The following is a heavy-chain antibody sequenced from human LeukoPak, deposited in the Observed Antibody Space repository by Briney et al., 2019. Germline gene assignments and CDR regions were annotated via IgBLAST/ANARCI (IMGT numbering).Heavy chain of an antibody. V-gene: IGHV1-18*01. D-gene: IGHD2-15*01. CDR1: GYTFTSYA. J-gene: IGHJ4*02. CDR3: ARVRSLRGYCSGGSCYLFDY. CDR2: ISAYNGNT. Sequence: AASVKVSCKASGYTFTSYAMHWVRQAPGQRLEWMGWISAYNGNTNYAQKLQGRVTMTTDTSTSTAYMELRSLRSDDTAVYYCARVRSLRGYCSGGSCYLFDYWGQGTLVTVSS.